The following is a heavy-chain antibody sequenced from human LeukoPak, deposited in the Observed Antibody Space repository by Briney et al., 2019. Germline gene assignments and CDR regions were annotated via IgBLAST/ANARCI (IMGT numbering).Heavy chain of an antibody. D-gene: IGHD1-26*01. J-gene: IGHJ5*02. CDR1: GGTFSSYA. Sequence: ASVKVSCKASGGTFSSYAISWVRQAPGQGVEWMGGIIPIFGTANYAQKFQGRVTITTDESTSTAYMELSSLRSEDTAVYYCARVGASSTGGDWFDPWGQGTLVTVSS. CDR2: IIPIFGTA. V-gene: IGHV1-69*05. CDR3: ARVGASSTGGDWFDP.